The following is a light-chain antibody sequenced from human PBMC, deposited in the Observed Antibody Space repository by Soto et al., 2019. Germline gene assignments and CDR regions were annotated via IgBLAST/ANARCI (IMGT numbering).Light chain of an antibody. J-gene: IGKJ1*01. CDR1: QSISRN. CDR3: QQSYSVYRT. V-gene: IGKV1-39*01. CDR2: GAS. Sequence: DIQMTQSPSSLSASVGDRVTITCRASQSISRNLNWYQQKPGKAPKLLIYGASSLQSGVPSRFSGSGSGTDFTLTISSLQPEDFATYYCQQSYSVYRTFGQGTKVEIK.